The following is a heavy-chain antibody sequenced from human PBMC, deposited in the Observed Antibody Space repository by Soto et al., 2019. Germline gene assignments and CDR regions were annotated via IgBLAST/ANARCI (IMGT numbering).Heavy chain of an antibody. CDR2: IVVGSGNT. J-gene: IGHJ6*02. Sequence: QMQLVQSGPEVKKPGTSVKVSCKASGFTFTSSAVQWVRQARGQRLEWIGWIVVGSGNTNYAQKFQERVTITRDMSTSTAYMELSSLRPEDTAVYYCAAGLGSAAADHYYYYGMDVWGQGTTVTVSS. D-gene: IGHD6-13*01. CDR1: GFTFTSSA. CDR3: AAGLGSAAADHYYYYGMDV. V-gene: IGHV1-58*01.